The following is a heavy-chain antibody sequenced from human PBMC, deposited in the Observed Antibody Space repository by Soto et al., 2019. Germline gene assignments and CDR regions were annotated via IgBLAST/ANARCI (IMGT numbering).Heavy chain of an antibody. CDR3: SRVAYGDWGVVHY. CDR1: GFTFSSYW. D-gene: IGHD2-21*02. CDR2: INSDGSTT. J-gene: IGHJ4*02. Sequence: EVQLVESGGGLVQPGGSLRLSCEASGFTFSSYWMHWVRQAPGKGLVWVSRINSDGSTTSYADSVKGRFTISRDNAKKTLYLQMNSLRAEGTAVYDCSRVAYGDWGVVHYWGQGTLVTVSS. V-gene: IGHV3-74*01.